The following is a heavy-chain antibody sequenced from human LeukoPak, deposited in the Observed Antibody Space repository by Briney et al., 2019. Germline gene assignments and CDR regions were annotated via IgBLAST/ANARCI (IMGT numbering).Heavy chain of an antibody. V-gene: IGHV3-23*01. J-gene: IGHJ4*02. CDR3: VRLVGGDIDY. D-gene: IGHD5-12*01. CDR1: GFTFSSYA. Sequence: GGSLRLSCAASGFTFSSYAMSWVRQAPGKGLEWVSAISGSGGSTYYADSVKGRFTISRDNSKNTLYLQTNSLRAEYTAVYYCVRLVGGDIDYWGQGTLVTVSS. CDR2: ISGSGGST.